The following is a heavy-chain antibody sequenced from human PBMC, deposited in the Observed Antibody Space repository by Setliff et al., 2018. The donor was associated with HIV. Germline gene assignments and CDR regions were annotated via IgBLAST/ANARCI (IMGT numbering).Heavy chain of an antibody. CDR3: ARARGPPLPVLDL. CDR1: GGSISTTNYY. V-gene: IGHV4-39*07. Sequence: ASETLSLTCSVSGGSISTTNYYWDWVRQPPGKGLEWIGIIYYRGSAYYDLSLKSRVTLSVDTSKDSFSLNLTSVTAADTAVYFCARARGPPLPVLDLWGQGTLVTVSS. J-gene: IGHJ5*02. D-gene: IGHD3-10*01. CDR2: IYYRGSA.